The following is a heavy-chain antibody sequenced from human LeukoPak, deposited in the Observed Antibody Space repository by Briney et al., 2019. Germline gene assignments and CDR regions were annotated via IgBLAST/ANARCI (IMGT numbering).Heavy chain of an antibody. Sequence: GGSLRLSCAASGFTFSDYYMSWIRQAPGKGLEWVSYISSSGSTIYYADSVKGRFTISRDNAKNSLYLQMNSLRAEDTAVYYCAKDLRNYDILTGIDYWGQGTLVTVSS. J-gene: IGHJ4*02. V-gene: IGHV3-11*04. D-gene: IGHD3-9*01. CDR2: ISSSGSTI. CDR1: GFTFSDYY. CDR3: AKDLRNYDILTGIDY.